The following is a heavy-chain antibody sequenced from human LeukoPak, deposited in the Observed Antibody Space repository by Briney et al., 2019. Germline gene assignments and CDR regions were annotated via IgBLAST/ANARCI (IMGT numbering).Heavy chain of an antibody. CDR2: ISGSGGST. CDR3: AKEDYRGWYGYYYYGMDV. V-gene: IGHV3-23*01. D-gene: IGHD6-19*01. CDR1: GLTFSNYA. J-gene: IGHJ6*02. Sequence: GGSLRLSCAASGLTFSNYAMSWVRQAPGKGLEWVSAISGSGGSTYYADSVKGRFTISRDNSKNTLCLQMNSLRAEDTAVYYCAKEDYRGWYGYYYYGMDVWGQGTTVTVSS.